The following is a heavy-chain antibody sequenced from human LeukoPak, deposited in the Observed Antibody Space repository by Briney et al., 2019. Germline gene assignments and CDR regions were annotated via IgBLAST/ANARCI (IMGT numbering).Heavy chain of an antibody. CDR1: GFSFSSHG. V-gene: IGHV3-30*02. CDR3: AKEAVGTIRSSCMDV. J-gene: IGHJ6*03. CDR2: IRYDGSHK. Sequence: GGSLRLSCAASGFSFSSHGMHWVRQAPGKGLEWVALIRYDGSHKLYADSVRGRFTISRDNSKNTLYLQMNSLRPEDTAVYYCAKEAVGTIRSSCMDVWGKGTTVTVSS. D-gene: IGHD4-23*01.